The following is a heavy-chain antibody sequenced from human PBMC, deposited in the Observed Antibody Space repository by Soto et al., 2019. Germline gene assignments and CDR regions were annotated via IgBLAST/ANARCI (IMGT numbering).Heavy chain of an antibody. V-gene: IGHV1-18*01. CDR2: ISGYNGNT. D-gene: IGHD6-13*01. Sequence: ASVKVSCKASGYTFTNFGISWVRQAPGQGLEWMGWISGYNGNTINAQNLKGRVTMTTDTPTSTAYLELRSLRSEDTAVYYCARGIAPYYFDYWGQGTLVTVSS. J-gene: IGHJ4*02. CDR1: GYTFTNFG. CDR3: ARGIAPYYFDY.